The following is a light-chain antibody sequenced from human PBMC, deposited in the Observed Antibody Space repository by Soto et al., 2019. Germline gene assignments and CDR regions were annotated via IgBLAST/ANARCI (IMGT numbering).Light chain of an antibody. CDR2: EAS. CDR3: QKYNSAPWT. CDR1: QGISNY. J-gene: IGKJ1*01. V-gene: IGKV1-27*01. Sequence: DIQMTQSPSSLSASVGDRVTITCRACQGISNYLAWYQQKSGKVPNLLIYEASTLQSGVPSRFSGSGSGTDFTLTISSLQPEDVATYYCQKYNSAPWTFGQGTKVEIK.